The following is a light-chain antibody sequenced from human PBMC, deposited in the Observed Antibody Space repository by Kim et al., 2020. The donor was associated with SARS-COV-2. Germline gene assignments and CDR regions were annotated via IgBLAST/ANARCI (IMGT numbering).Light chain of an antibody. CDR2: VNSDGSH. CDR1: SGHSSYP. V-gene: IGLV4-69*01. J-gene: IGLJ3*02. CDR3: QAWGAGIGV. Sequence: QLVLTQSPSASASLGASVKLTCTLSSGHSSYPIAWHQQHPEKGPRYLMKVNSDGSHMRGDGIPDRFSGSSSGAERYLTISSLQSEDEADYYCQAWGAGIGVFGGGTQLTVL.